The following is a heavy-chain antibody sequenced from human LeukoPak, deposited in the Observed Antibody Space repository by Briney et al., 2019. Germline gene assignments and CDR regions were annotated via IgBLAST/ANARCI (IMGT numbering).Heavy chain of an antibody. D-gene: IGHD2-15*01. J-gene: IGHJ5*02. CDR1: GYTFTGYY. CDR3: ARGFAGSSWVRRWYYRDWFDP. Sequence: ASVTVSRKASGYTFTGYYMHWVRQAPGPGLEWVGWINPYSGGTNYAQKFQGRVTMTRGTSISTAYMELSRLRSDDTAVYYCARGFAGSSWVRRWYYRDWFDPWGQGTLVTVSS. CDR2: INPYSGGT. V-gene: IGHV1-2*02.